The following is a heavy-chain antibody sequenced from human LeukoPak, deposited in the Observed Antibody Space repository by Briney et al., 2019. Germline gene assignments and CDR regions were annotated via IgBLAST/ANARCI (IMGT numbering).Heavy chain of an antibody. CDR1: GFTFSRFH. J-gene: IGHJ4*02. CDR2: MWFDGSHK. V-gene: IGHV3-33*01. CDR3: ARENYADSGGVDS. Sequence: GGSLRLSCAASGFTFSRFHMPWVRQAPGKGLEWVTVMWFDGSHKDYAESVKGRFTISRDNSKNTLYLEMNSLRAEDTAVYYCARENYADSGGVDSWGQGTLVTVSS. D-gene: IGHD4-17*01.